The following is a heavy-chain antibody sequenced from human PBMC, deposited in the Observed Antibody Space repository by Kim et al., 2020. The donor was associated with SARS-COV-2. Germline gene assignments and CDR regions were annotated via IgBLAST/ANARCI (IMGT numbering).Heavy chain of an antibody. D-gene: IGHD6-13*01. Sequence: YAQNFKGRVAMTSDTSTSTVHMELTGLRSEDTAVYFCARRACSGSSCYFDYWGQGTLVTVSS. V-gene: IGHV1-46*01. J-gene: IGHJ4*02. CDR3: ARRACSGSSCYFDY.